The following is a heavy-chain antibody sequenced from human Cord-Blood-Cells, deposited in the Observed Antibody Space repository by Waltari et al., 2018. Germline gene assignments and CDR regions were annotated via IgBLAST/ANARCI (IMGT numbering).Heavy chain of an antibody. D-gene: IGHD3-22*01. CDR3: ARDQTDYYDSSGYYYY. Sequence: QVQLVQSGSELKKPGASVKVSCKASGYTFTTHAMHWLRQAPGQGLEWMGWINTNTGNPTYAQGFTGRFVFSLDTSVSTAYLQISSLKAEDTAVYYCARDQTDYYDSSGYYYYWGQGTLVTVSS. CDR2: INTNTGNP. CDR1: GYTFTTHA. J-gene: IGHJ4*02. V-gene: IGHV7-4-1*02.